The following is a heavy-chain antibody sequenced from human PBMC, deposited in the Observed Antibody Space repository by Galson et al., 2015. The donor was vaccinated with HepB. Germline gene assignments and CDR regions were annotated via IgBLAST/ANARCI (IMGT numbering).Heavy chain of an antibody. D-gene: IGHD2-15*01. J-gene: IGHJ6*02. CDR2: IKQDGSEK. CDR3: ARDPPREIYCSGGSCYSYYYYGMDV. Sequence: SLRLSCAASGFTFSSYWMSWVRQAPGKGLEWVANIKQDGSEKYYVDSVKGRFTISRDNAKNSLYLQMNSLRAEDTAVYYCARDPPREIYCSGGSCYSYYYYGMDVWAKGPRSPSP. V-gene: IGHV3-7*01. CDR1: GFTFSSYW.